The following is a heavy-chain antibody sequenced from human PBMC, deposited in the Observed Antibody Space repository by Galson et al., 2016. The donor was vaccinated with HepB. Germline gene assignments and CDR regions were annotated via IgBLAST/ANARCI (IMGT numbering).Heavy chain of an antibody. D-gene: IGHD1-26*01. CDR2: ITSGGST. Sequence: SLRLSCAASGFSFSSYVMFWVRQAPGKGLEWVSVITSGGSTYYAASVKGRFTISRDNSKNTLYVQMNNLGAEDTAVYYCAKEDNIAGATTINNWGQGTLVTVSS. V-gene: IGHV3-23*01. J-gene: IGHJ4*02. CDR1: GFSFSSYV. CDR3: AKEDNIAGATTINN.